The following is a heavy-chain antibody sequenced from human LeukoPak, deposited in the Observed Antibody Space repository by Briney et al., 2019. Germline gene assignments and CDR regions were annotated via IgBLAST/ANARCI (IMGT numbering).Heavy chain of an antibody. J-gene: IGHJ4*02. V-gene: IGHV4-30-4*01. Sequence: SETLSLTCIVSGGSISSGDYYWSWIRQPPGKGLEWIGYIYYSGSTYYNPSLKSRVTISVDTSKKQFSLKLSSVTAADTAVYYCVTYYFDSSGPKKNYWGQGTLVTVSS. CDR3: VTYYFDSSGPKKNY. D-gene: IGHD3-22*01. CDR1: GGSISSGDYY. CDR2: IYYSGST.